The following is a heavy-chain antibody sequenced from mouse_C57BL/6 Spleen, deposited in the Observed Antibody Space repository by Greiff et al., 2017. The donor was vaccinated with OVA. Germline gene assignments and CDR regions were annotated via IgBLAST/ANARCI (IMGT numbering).Heavy chain of an antibody. CDR3: ARESASNYFDY. V-gene: IGHV5-4*01. D-gene: IGHD6-1*01. J-gene: IGHJ2*01. CDR2: ISDGGSYT. Sequence: EVQVVESGGGLVKPGGSLKLSCAASGFTFSSYAMSWVRQTPEKRLEWVATISDGGSYTYYPDNVKGRFTISRDNAKNNLYLQMSQLKSEDTAMYYCARESASNYFDYWGQGTTLTVSS. CDR1: GFTFSSYA.